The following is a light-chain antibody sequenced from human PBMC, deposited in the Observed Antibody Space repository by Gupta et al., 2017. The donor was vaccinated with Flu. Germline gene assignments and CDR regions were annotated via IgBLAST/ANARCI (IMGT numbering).Light chain of an antibody. CDR3: TSDGISSTR. Sequence: QSITISCTGSSSDFGDYKSVSWYQQHPGKAPSRILFDVSSRPSGVSNRFSGSKSDNAASLTISGLQAEDEADDYCTSDGISSTRFGTGTRVTVL. CDR2: DVS. J-gene: IGLJ1*01. V-gene: IGLV2-14*03. CDR1: SSDFGDYKS.